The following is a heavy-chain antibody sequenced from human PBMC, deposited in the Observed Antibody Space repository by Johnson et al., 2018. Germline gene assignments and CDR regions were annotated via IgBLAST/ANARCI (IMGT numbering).Heavy chain of an antibody. J-gene: IGHJ6*02. V-gene: IGHV3-30*18. D-gene: IGHD1-26*01. CDR2: IAYDGSNK. CDR3: AKDVGPSVTYYYYGMDI. Sequence: QVQLVQSGGGVVQPGRSLRLSCAASGFTFSTCGMHWVRQAPGKGLEWVAGIAYDGSNKSYADSVKGRFNISRDNSKNTRYLQMNSPRAEDTAMSYCAKDVGPSVTYYYYGMDIWGQGTTVTVSS. CDR1: GFTFSTCG.